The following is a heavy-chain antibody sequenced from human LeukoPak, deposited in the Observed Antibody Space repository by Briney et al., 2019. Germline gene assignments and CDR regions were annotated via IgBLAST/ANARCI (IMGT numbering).Heavy chain of an antibody. CDR2: ISGSGGST. V-gene: IGHV3-23*01. J-gene: IGHJ5*02. D-gene: IGHD2-2*01. CDR1: GFTFSSYE. CDR3: AKAPYQLPLSNWFDP. Sequence: PGGSLRLSCAASGFTFSSYEMNWVRQAPGKGLEWVSAISGSGGSTYYADSVKGRFTISRDNSKNTLYLQMNSLRAEDTAVYYCAKAPYQLPLSNWFDPWGQGTLVTVSS.